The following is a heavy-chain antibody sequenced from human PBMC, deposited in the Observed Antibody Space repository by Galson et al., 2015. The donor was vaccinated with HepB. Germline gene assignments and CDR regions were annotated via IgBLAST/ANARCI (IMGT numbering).Heavy chain of an antibody. J-gene: IGHJ6*03. D-gene: IGHD1-14*01. V-gene: IGHV3-23*01. CDR3: AKVGTPGYYYYYNMDV. Sequence: SLRLSCAASGFTFSSYAMSWVRQAPGKGLEWFSAISGSGGSTSYADSVKGRFTISRDNSKNTLFLQMNSLRAEDTALYYCAKVGTPGYYYYYNMDVCGKGTTLTVSS. CDR1: GFTFSSYA. CDR2: ISGSGGST.